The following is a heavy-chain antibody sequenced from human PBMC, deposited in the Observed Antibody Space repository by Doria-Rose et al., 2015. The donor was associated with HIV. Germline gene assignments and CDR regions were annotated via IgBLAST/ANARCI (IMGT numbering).Heavy chain of an antibody. V-gene: IGHV2-26*01. CDR1: GVSLSSPGMG. J-gene: IGHJ4*02. Sequence: SGPVLVKPTETLTLTCTVSGVSLSSPGMGASWIRQPPGKALEWLANIFSDDDRSYKTSLKSRPTISRGTSKSQVVLTMTDMDPVDTATYYCARIKSSRWYHKYYFDFWGQGTLVIVSA. CDR3: ARIKSSRWYHKYYFDF. CDR2: IFSDDDR. D-gene: IGHD6-13*01.